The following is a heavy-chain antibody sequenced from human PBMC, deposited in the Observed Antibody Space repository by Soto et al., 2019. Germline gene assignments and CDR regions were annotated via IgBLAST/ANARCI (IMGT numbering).Heavy chain of an antibody. D-gene: IGHD2-2*01. CDR2: INWDSGSR. CDR3: TKDVSPKDVSPAGLDDYYGMDA. Sequence: EVQLVESGGGLVQPGRSLRLSCVASGFTFDDFAMHWVRQGPGKGLEWVSGINWDSGSRGYADSVRGRFTISRDNAKKSLYLQMNSLSPEDTDLYHCTKDVSPKDVSPAGLDDYYGMDAWGQGTTVTVSS. V-gene: IGHV3-9*01. CDR1: GFTFDDFA. J-gene: IGHJ6*02.